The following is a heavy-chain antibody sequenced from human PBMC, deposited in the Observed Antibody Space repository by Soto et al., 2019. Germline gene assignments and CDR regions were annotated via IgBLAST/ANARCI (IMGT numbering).Heavy chain of an antibody. J-gene: IGHJ4*02. Sequence: GGSLRLSCAASGFTVSSNYVSWVRQAPGKGLEWVSVIYTGGSTYYPNSVKGRFTISRDNSKNTVYLQMNSLRAEDTAVYYCLGHDYGAYWGQGTLVTVSS. CDR1: GFTVSSNY. CDR3: LGHDYGAY. V-gene: IGHV3-66*01. CDR2: IYTGGST.